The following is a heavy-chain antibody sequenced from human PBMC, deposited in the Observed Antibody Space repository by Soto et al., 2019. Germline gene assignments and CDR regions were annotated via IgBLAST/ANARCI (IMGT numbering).Heavy chain of an antibody. CDR2: INPNSGST. CDR1: VGTFSSYA. CDR3: ARSESEYFQH. Sequence: ASVKVSCKASVGTFSSYAISWVRQAPGQGLEWMGWINPNSGSTNYAQKFQGWVTMTRDTSISTAYMELSRLRSDDTAVYYCARSESEYFQHWGQGTLVTVSS. V-gene: IGHV1-2*04. J-gene: IGHJ1*01.